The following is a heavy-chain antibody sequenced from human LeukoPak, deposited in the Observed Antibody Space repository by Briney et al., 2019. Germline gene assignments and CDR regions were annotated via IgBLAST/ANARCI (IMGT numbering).Heavy chain of an antibody. CDR2: IRSKAYGGTT. V-gene: IGHV3-49*03. Sequence: GGSLRLSCTASGFTFGDYAMSWFRQAPGKGLEWVGFIRSKAYGGTTEYAASVKGRFTISRDDSKSIAYLQMNSLKTEDTAVYYCTTGGDSSSWYGYPFDYWGQGTLVTVSS. J-gene: IGHJ4*02. CDR3: TTGGDSSSWYGYPFDY. D-gene: IGHD6-13*01. CDR1: GFTFGDYA.